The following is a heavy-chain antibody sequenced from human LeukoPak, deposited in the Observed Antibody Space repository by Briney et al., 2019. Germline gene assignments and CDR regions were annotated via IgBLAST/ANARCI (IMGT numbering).Heavy chain of an antibody. J-gene: IGHJ4*02. V-gene: IGHV4-38-2*02. Sequence: SETLSLTCTVSGGSISRYYWSWIRQPPGKGLEWIGSIYHSGSTYYNPSLKSRVTISVDTSKNQFSLKPSSVTAADTAVYYCARGNYYDSSGYYFLDYWGQGTLVTVSS. CDR2: IYHSGST. D-gene: IGHD3-22*01. CDR1: GGSISRYY. CDR3: ARGNYYDSSGYYFLDY.